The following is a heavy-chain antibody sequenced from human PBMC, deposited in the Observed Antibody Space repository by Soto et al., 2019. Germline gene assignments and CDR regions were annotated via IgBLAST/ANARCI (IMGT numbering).Heavy chain of an antibody. CDR1: GFTFSDYY. V-gene: IGHV3-11*06. Sequence: GGSLRLSCAASGFTFSDYYMTWIRQAPGKGLEWVSYISSSSSNTNYADSVKGRFTISRDSAKNSLYLQMNSLRAEDTAVYYCARVSYYHDSSGYGPFGPWGQGTQVTVS. CDR3: ARVSYYHDSSGYGPFGP. D-gene: IGHD3-22*01. CDR2: ISSSSSNT. J-gene: IGHJ5*02.